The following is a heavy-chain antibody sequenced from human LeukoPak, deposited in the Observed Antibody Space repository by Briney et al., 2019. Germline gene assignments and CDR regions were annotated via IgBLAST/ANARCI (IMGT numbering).Heavy chain of an antibody. CDR2: IKGDGSHT. V-gene: IGHV3-74*01. Sequence: GGSLRLSCAASGFTFSNYWMHWVRHAPGKGLVWGSRIKGDGSHTIYADSVKGRFTISRDNAKNTLYLQMKSLRAEDTAVYYCVRDWDHFDFDSWGLGTLVTVSS. CDR1: GFTFSNYW. D-gene: IGHD3-9*01. J-gene: IGHJ5*01. CDR3: VRDWDHFDFDS.